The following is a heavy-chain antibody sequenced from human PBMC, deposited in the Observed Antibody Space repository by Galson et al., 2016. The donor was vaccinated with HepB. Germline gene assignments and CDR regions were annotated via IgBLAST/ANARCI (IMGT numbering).Heavy chain of an antibody. J-gene: IGHJ4*02. D-gene: IGHD5-18*01. CDR2: ISSSGGMI. CDR3: VRDSGGYRDGPQYYLDY. Sequence: SLRLSCAASRFTFSRYGMHWVRQAPGKGLEWVSYISSSGGMIFYADSVRGRFTISRDHAENSLSLQMDSLRPEDAGVYFCVRDSGGYRDGPQYYLDYWGQGVLVTVSS. CDR1: RFTFSRYG. V-gene: IGHV3-48*03.